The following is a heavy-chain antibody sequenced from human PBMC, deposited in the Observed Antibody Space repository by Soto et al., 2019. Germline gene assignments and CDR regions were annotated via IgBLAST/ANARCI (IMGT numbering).Heavy chain of an antibody. V-gene: IGHV4-31*03. D-gene: IGHD3-10*01. J-gene: IGHJ6*02. CDR3: ARVGYYPSGTGPYFYYALDV. CDR2: IYYSGTT. Sequence: PSETLSLTCTVSGGSVSSGGYYWSWSRQPPGEGLEWIGFIYYSGTTYYNPSLKSRVTISLDTSENQFSLRLTSVIAADTAIYYCARVGYYPSGTGPYFYYALDVWGQGTTVTVSS. CDR1: GGSVSSGGYY.